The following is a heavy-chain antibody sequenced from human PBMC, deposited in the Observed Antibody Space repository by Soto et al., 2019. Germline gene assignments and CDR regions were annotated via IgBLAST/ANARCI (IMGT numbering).Heavy chain of an antibody. J-gene: IGHJ4*02. CDR3: ARGDHFWSGYYGSMDY. Sequence: ASVKVSCKASGYTFTGYYMHWVRQAPGQGLEWMGWINPNSGGTNYAQKFQGWVTMTRDTSISTACMELSRLRSDDTAVYYCARGDHFWSGYYGSMDYWGQGTLVTVS. D-gene: IGHD3-3*02. CDR1: GYTFTGYY. V-gene: IGHV1-2*04. CDR2: INPNSGGT.